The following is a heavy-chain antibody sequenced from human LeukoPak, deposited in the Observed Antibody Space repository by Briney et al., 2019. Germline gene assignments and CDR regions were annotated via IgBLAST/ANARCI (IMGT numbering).Heavy chain of an antibody. CDR1: GFTFSSYA. CDR3: ARDPADVGDGGNSD. J-gene: IGHJ4*02. CDR2: ISGSGGST. D-gene: IGHD4-23*01. V-gene: IGHV3-23*01. Sequence: GGSLRLSCAASGFTFSSYAMSWVRQAPGKGLEWVSAISGSGGSTYYADSVKGRFTISRDNSKNTLYLQMNGLRAEDTAVYYCARDPADVGDGGNSDWRQGTLVTVSS.